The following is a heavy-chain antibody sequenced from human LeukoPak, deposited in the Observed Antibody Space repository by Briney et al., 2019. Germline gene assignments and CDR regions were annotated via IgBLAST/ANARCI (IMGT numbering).Heavy chain of an antibody. V-gene: IGHV1-18*04. D-gene: IGHD6-19*01. Sequence: GASVKVSCEAPGYTFTSYGISWVQQAPGQGLEWMGWISAYNGNTNYAQKLQGRVNMTTDTSTSTAYMELRSLSSDDTAGYYCARQSSSGWHYFDYWGQGTLVTVSS. CDR3: ARQSSSGWHYFDY. CDR1: GYTFTSYG. J-gene: IGHJ4*02. CDR2: ISAYNGNT.